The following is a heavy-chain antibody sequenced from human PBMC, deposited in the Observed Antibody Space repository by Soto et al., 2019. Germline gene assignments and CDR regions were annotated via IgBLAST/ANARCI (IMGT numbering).Heavy chain of an antibody. J-gene: IGHJ6*02. CDR2: INPNSGGT. V-gene: IGHV1-2*02. D-gene: IGHD6-13*01. CDR1: GYTFTGYY. Sequence: RASVKVSCKASGYTFTGYYMHWVRQAPGQGLEWMGWINPNSGGTNYAQKFQGRVTMTRDTSISTAYMELSRLRSDDTAVYYCARGAQSSSWYLGGDYYGMDVWGQGTTVTVSS. CDR3: ARGAQSSSWYLGGDYYGMDV.